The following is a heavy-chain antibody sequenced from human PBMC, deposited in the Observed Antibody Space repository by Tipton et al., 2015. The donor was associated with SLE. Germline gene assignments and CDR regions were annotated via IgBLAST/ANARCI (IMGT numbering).Heavy chain of an antibody. V-gene: IGHV3-30*04. J-gene: IGHJ3*02. CDR3: ARGGWDI. CDR2: ISYDGSNK. CDR1: GFTFSSYA. D-gene: IGHD2-15*01. Sequence: SLRLSCAASGFTFSSYAMHWVRQAPGKGLEWVAVISYDGSNKYYADSVKGRFTISRDNSKNTLYLQMNSLRAEDTAVYYRARGGWDIWGQGTMVTVSS.